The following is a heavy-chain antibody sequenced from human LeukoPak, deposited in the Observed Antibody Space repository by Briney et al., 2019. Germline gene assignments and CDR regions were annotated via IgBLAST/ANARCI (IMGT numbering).Heavy chain of an antibody. J-gene: IGHJ4*02. CDR1: GFTFRNFY. CDR2: MNGDETTT. Sequence: GGSLRLSCVASGFTFRNFYMHWVRQAPGKGLVWVSHMNGDETTTGYADSVKGRFTISRDNAENTLFLQMSSLRAEDTAIYYCGRGGVPDAKDYWGQGTLVTVSS. V-gene: IGHV3-74*01. CDR3: GRGGVPDAKDY. D-gene: IGHD3-16*01.